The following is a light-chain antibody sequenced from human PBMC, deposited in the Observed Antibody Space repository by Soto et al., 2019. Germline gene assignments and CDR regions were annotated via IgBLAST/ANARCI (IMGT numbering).Light chain of an antibody. J-gene: IGKJ4*01. CDR2: DAS. CDR1: QSVSRY. Sequence: EFVLTPSPDTLSLSPVESATLSCRASQSVSRYLAWYQQKPGQTPRLLIYDASNRAAGIPARFSGSGSGTDFTLTISSLEPEDFAVYYCQQRSNWPLTFGGGTKVDIK. V-gene: IGKV3-11*01. CDR3: QQRSNWPLT.